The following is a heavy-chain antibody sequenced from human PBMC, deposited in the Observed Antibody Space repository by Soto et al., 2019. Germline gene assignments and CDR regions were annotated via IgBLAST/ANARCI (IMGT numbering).Heavy chain of an antibody. CDR2: IYSSGTS. J-gene: IGHJ4*02. Sequence: QVQLQESGPPFMKPSETLSLTCNVSVDSKRRYWSWLRQTPGKGLEWIGYIYSSGTSNYNPSLKSRAPISLDTSKSQFSLKLTSVTAADTAVYYCARDRSGSYFTFESWGQGVLVTVSS. D-gene: IGHD6-19*01. CDR3: ARDRSGSYFTFES. CDR1: VDSKRRY. V-gene: IGHV4-59*01.